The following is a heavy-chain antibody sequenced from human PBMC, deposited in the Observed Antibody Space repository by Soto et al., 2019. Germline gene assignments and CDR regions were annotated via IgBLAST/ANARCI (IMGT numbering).Heavy chain of an antibody. J-gene: IGHJ4*02. CDR3: AKVSKNWNYFYSGYYFDY. CDR1: GFTFSSYA. D-gene: IGHD1-7*01. Sequence: GGSLRLSCAASGFTFSSYAMSWVRQAPGKGLEWVSAISGSGGSTYYADTEKGRITISRDNSKNTQYLQMNSLRAEDTAVYYCAKVSKNWNYFYSGYYFDYWGQGTLVTVSS. CDR2: ISGSGGST. V-gene: IGHV3-23*01.